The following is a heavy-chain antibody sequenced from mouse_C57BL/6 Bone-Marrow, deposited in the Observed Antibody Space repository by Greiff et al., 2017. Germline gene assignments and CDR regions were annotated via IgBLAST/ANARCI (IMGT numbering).Heavy chain of an antibody. V-gene: IGHV1-74*01. CDR1: GYTFTSYW. CDR3: AMGGSRRSQPGY. J-gene: IGHJ2*01. CDR2: IHPSVSDT. Sequence: VQLQQPGAELVKPGASVKVSCKASGYTFTSYWMHWVKQRPGQGLEWIGRIHPSVSDTNYNQKFKGKATLTVDKSSSTAYMQLSSLTSEDSAVYYCAMGGSRRSQPGYWGQGTTLTVSS. D-gene: IGHD6-2*01.